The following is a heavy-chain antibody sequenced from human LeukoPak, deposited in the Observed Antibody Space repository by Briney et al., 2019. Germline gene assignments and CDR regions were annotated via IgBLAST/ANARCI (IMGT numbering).Heavy chain of an antibody. CDR1: GFTFSSYA. CDR2: ISYDGSNK. J-gene: IGHJ4*02. CDR3: ARGSQQLVDSADY. V-gene: IGHV3-30*04. D-gene: IGHD6-13*01. Sequence: GRSLRLSCAASGFTFSSYAMHWVRQAPGKGLEWVAVISYDGSNKYYADSVKGRFTISRDNSKNTLYLQMNSLRAEDTAVCYCARGSQQLVDSADYWGQGTLVTVSS.